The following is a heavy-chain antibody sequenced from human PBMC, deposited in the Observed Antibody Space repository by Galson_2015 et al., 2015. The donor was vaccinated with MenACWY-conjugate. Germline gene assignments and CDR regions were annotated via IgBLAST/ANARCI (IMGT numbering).Heavy chain of an antibody. CDR2: ISGSGGST. J-gene: IGHJ4*02. D-gene: IGHD3-10*01. V-gene: IGHV3-23*01. Sequence: LRLSCAASGFTFSRYAMTWVRQAPGQGLEWVSAISGSGGSTFYADSVKGRFTISRDSSKNTVYLRMNSLRAEDTALYYCAKNWVDINYGSGSSFDNWGQGTLFTVSS. CDR3: AKNWVDINYGSGSSFDN. CDR1: GFTFSRYA.